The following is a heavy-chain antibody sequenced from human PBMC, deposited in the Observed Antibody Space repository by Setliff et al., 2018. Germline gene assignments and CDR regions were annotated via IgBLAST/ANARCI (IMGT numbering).Heavy chain of an antibody. CDR3: AISTIFGVVSPTPDAFDI. J-gene: IGHJ3*02. D-gene: IGHD3-3*01. V-gene: IGHV1-8*02. CDR2: MNPNSGNT. CDR1: GYTFTGYY. Sequence: GASVVSCKASGYTFTGYYMHWVRQATGQGLEWMGWMNPNSGNTGYAQKFQGRVTMTRNTSISTAYMELSSLRSEDTAVYYCAISTIFGVVSPTPDAFDIWGQGTMVTVSS.